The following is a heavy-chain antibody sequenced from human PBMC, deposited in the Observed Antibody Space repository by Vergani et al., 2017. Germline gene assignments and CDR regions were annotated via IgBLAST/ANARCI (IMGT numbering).Heavy chain of an antibody. V-gene: IGHV3-21*01. CDR1: GFTFSSYS. D-gene: IGHD4-17*01. J-gene: IGHJ4*02. CDR3: ARGGLTVTTLLVD. Sequence: EVQLVESGGGLVKPGGSLRLSCAASGFTFSSYSMNWVRQAPGKGLEWVSSISSSSSYIYYADSVKGRFTISRDKAKNSLYLQMNSLRAENTAVYYCARGGLTVTTLLVDWGQGTLVTVSS. CDR2: ISSSSSYI.